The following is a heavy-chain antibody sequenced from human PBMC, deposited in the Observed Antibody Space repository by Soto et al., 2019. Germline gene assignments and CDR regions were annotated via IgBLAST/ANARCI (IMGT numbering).Heavy chain of an antibody. D-gene: IGHD5-12*01. CDR1: GGSISSYY. V-gene: IGHV4-4*07. CDR3: VRGGYSGYDPPYYYYGMDV. Sequence: SETLSLTCTVSGGSISSYYWSWIRQPAGKGLEWIGRIYTSGSTNYNPSLKSRVTMSVDTSKNQFSLKLSSVTAADTAVYYCVRGGYSGYDPPYYYYGMDVWGHGTTATVSS. CDR2: IYTSGST. J-gene: IGHJ6*02.